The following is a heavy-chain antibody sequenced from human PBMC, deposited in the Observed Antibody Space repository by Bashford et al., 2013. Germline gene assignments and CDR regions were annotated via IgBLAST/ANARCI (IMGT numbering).Heavy chain of an antibody. CDR2: IGTAGDT. Sequence: GSLRLSCAASGFTFSSYDMHWVRQATGKGLEWVSAIGTAGDTYYPGSVKGRFTISRDNAKNSLYLQMNSLRAEDTAVYYCARGVVVMGGDAFDIWGQGTMVTVSS. V-gene: IGHV3-13*01. J-gene: IGHJ3*02. CDR1: GFTFSSYD. D-gene: IGHD2-21*01. CDR3: ARGVVVMGGDAFDI.